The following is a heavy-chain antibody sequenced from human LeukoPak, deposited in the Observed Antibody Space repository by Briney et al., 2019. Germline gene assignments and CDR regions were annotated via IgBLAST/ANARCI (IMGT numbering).Heavy chain of an antibody. CDR2: INHSGST. CDR1: GGSFSGYY. J-gene: IGHJ4*02. D-gene: IGHD6-19*01. V-gene: IGHV4-34*01. CDR3: ARIAVAGGFDY. Sequence: PSETLSLTCAVYGGSFSGYYWSWIRQPPGKGLEWIGEINHSGSTNYNPSLKSRLSISVDMSKNLFSLKLTSVTAADTALYYCARIAVAGGFDYWGQGTLVTVSS.